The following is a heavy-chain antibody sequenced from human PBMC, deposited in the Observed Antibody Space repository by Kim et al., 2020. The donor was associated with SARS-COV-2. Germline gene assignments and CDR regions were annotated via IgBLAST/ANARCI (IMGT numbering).Heavy chain of an antibody. J-gene: IGHJ6*02. CDR2: IIPIFGTA. CDR3: ARGEGSSWYYSANYYGMDV. V-gene: IGHV1-69*13. D-gene: IGHD6-13*01. Sequence: SVKVSCKASGGTFSSYAISWVRQAPGQGLEWMGGIIPIFGTANYAQKFQGRVTITADESTSTAYMELSSLRSEDTAVYYCARGEGSSWYYSANYYGMDVWGQGTTVTVSS. CDR1: GGTFSSYA.